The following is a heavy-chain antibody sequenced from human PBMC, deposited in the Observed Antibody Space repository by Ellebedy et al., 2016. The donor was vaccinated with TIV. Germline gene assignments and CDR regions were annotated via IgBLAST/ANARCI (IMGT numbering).Heavy chain of an antibody. CDR1: GFTFSSYW. V-gene: IGHV3-7*01. CDR2: INEDGSKK. J-gene: IGHJ6*03. CDR3: ARRYMDV. Sequence: GESLKISXAASGFTFSSYWVHWVRQAPGKGLEWVANINEDGSKKYYVDSVKGRFTISRDNAKNSLYLQMNSLRAEDTAVYYCARRYMDVWGRGTTVTVSS.